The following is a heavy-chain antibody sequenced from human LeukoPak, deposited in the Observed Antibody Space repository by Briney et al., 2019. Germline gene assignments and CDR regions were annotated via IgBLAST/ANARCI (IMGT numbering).Heavy chain of an antibody. Sequence: GGSLRLSCTGSGFTFSSNDMSWVRQAPGKGLEWVANIKQDGSEKYYVDSVKGRFTISRDNAKNSLYLQMNSLRAEDTAVYYCARDQVYADAFDIWGQGAMVTVSS. D-gene: IGHD6-6*01. CDR3: ARDQVYADAFDI. CDR2: IKQDGSEK. J-gene: IGHJ3*02. V-gene: IGHV3-7*01. CDR1: GFTFSSND.